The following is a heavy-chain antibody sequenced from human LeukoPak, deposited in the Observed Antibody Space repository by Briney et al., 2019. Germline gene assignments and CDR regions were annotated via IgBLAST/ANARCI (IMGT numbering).Heavy chain of an antibody. CDR1: GYTFTGYL. CDR3: ATLVIAVAGGFGDY. J-gene: IGHJ4*02. Sequence: ASVKVSCKASGYTFTGYLMHWVRQAPGQGLEWMGWINPDSGGTNYAQKFQGRVTMTRDTSISTGYMELSRLRSDDTAVYYCATLVIAVAGGFGDYWGQGTLVTVSS. D-gene: IGHD6-19*01. V-gene: IGHV1-2*02. CDR2: INPDSGGT.